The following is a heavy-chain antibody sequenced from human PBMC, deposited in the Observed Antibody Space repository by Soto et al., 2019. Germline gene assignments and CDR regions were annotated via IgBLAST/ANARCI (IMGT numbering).Heavy chain of an antibody. J-gene: IGHJ4*02. D-gene: IGHD4-17*01. CDR2: IKQDGSEK. CDR1: GFTFSSYW. CDR3: ASSIDYGDYMYYFDY. V-gene: IGHV3-7*01. Sequence: EVQLVESGGGLVQPGGSLRLSCAASGFTFSSYWMSWVRQAPGKGLEWVANIKQDGSEKYYVDSVKGRFTISRDNAKNSLYLQMNSLRAEDTAVYYCASSIDYGDYMYYFDYWGQGTLVTVSS.